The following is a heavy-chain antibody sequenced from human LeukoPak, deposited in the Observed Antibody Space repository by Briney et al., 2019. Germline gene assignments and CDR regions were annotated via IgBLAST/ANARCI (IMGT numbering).Heavy chain of an antibody. CDR3: ARGKDGYNFDY. J-gene: IGHJ4*02. CDR1: GYTFTGYY. V-gene: IGHV1-69*13. Sequence: ASVKVSCKASGYTFTGYYMHWVRQAPGQGLEWMGGIIPIFGTANYAQKFQGRVTITADESTSTAYMELSSLRSEDTAVYYCARGKDGYNFDYWGQGTLVTVSS. CDR2: IIPIFGTA. D-gene: IGHD5-24*01.